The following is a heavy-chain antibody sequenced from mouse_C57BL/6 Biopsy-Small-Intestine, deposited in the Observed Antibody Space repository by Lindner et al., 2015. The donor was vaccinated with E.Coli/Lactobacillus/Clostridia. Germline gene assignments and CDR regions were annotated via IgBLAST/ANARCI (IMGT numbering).Heavy chain of an antibody. Sequence: VQLQESGAELVRPGASVKLSCTASGFNIKDDYMHWVKQRPEQGLEWIGRIDPSNGNTKYVPKFQDKATITADISSSTAYMELSSLTSEDSAVYYCARGRTARATLSYWGQGTTLTVSS. CDR3: ARGRTARATLSY. CDR2: IDPSNGNT. D-gene: IGHD3-1*01. J-gene: IGHJ2*01. V-gene: IGHV14-3*02. CDR1: GFNIKDDY.